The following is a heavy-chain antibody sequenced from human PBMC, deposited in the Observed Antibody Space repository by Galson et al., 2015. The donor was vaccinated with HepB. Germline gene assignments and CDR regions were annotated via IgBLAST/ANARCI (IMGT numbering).Heavy chain of an antibody. CDR3: ARDLSPLGNGLDY. CDR1: GFTVSVNC. Sequence: SLRLSCAVSGFTVSVNCMNWVRQAPGKGLEWVSSISSSSSYIYYADSVKGRFTISRDNAKNSLYLQMNSLRAEDTAVYYCARDLSPLGNGLDYWGQGTLVTVSS. J-gene: IGHJ4*02. V-gene: IGHV3-21*01. D-gene: IGHD2-8*01. CDR2: ISSSSSYI.